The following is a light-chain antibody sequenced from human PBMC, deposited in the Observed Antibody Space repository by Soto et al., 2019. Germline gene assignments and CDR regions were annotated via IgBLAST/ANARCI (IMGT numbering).Light chain of an antibody. CDR1: SGHSSYA. J-gene: IGLJ3*02. CDR2: LNSDGSH. V-gene: IGLV4-69*01. CDR3: QTWGTGIQV. Sequence: QSVLTQSPSASASLGASVKLTCTLSSGHSSYAIAWHQQQPEKGPRYLMKLNSDGSHSKGDGIPDRFSGSSSGAERSLPISSLQSEDEADYYCQTWGTGIQVFGGGTKLTVL.